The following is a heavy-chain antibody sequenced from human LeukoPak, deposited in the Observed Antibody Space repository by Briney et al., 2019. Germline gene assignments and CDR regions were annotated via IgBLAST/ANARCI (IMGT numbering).Heavy chain of an antibody. J-gene: IGHJ4*02. CDR2: IKEDGGEK. CDR1: GFTFSIFW. V-gene: IGHV3-7*01. D-gene: IGHD3-10*01. CDR3: ARDAHLSYASGFDY. Sequence: GGSLRLSCAASGFTFSIFWMSWVRQAPGKGLEWVANIKEDGGEKYYVDSVKGRFTISRDNAKNSLYLQMNSLRDEDTAVYYCARDAHLSYASGFDYWGQGILVIVSS.